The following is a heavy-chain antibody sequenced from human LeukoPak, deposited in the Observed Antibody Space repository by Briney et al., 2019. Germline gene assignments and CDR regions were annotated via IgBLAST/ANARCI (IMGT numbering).Heavy chain of an antibody. V-gene: IGHV4-39*01. CDR3: ATHPLLDY. Sequence: SETLSLTCTVSGDSIRRDNYYWGWIRQPPGKGLEWIGSIYYSGSTYYNPSLKSRVSISVDPSRSQFSLKLTSVTAADTAVYYCATHPLLDYWGQGSLVTVSS. CDR2: IYYSGST. CDR1: GDSIRRDNYY. D-gene: IGHD3-16*02. J-gene: IGHJ4*02.